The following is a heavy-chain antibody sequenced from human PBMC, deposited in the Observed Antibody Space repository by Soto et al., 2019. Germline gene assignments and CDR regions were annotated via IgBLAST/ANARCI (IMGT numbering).Heavy chain of an antibody. D-gene: IGHD6-13*01. CDR1: GYTLSELS. CDR3: AKDRGYYSSSWPSY. V-gene: IGHV1-24*01. Sequence: ASVRVACKVAGYTLSELSMQGVRQAPGKGLEWMGGFDPEDGETIYAQKFQGRVTMTEDTSTDTAYMELSSLRSEDTAVYYCAKDRGYYSSSWPSYWGQGTLVTVSS. CDR2: FDPEDGET. J-gene: IGHJ4*02.